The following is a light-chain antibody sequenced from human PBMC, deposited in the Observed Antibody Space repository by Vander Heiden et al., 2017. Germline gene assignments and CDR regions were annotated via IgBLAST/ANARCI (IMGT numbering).Light chain of an antibody. CDR3: QQYGSSPRT. CDR1: QSVSSSY. V-gene: IGKV3-20*01. Sequence: EIVLTQSPGTLSLSPGERAPLSCRASQSVSSSYLAWYQQKPGQAPRLLIYGASSRATGIPDRFSGSGSGTDFTLTISRLEPEDFAVYYCQQYGSSPRTFGQGTQVEIK. CDR2: GAS. J-gene: IGKJ1*01.